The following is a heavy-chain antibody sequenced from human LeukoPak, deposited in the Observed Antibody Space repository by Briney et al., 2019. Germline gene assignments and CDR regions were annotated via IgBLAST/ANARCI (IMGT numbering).Heavy chain of an antibody. J-gene: IGHJ4*02. CDR3: ASPQESGTTSFVGY. CDR1: GFTFSTFG. CDR2: ISSSSSTI. V-gene: IGHV3-48*02. Sequence: GGSLRLSCAASGFTFSTFGMNWVRQAPAKGLEWVSYISSSSSTIYYADSVKGRFTISRDNAKNSLYLQMNSLRDEDTAVYYCASPQESGTTSFVGYWGQGTLVTVSS. D-gene: IGHD2/OR15-2a*01.